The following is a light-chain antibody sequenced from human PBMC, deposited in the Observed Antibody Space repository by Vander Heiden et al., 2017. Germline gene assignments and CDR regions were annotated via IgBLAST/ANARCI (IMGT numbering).Light chain of an antibody. CDR2: GKN. CDR3: NPRDSSGNHL. V-gene: IGLV3-19*01. CDR1: SLRSYY. Sequence: SSELTQDPAVSVALGQTVRITSQGDSLRSYYASWYQQKPGQAPVLVIYGKNNRPSGIPDRFSGSSSGNTASLTITGAQAEDEADYYCNPRDSSGNHLFGGGTKLTVL. J-gene: IGLJ2*01.